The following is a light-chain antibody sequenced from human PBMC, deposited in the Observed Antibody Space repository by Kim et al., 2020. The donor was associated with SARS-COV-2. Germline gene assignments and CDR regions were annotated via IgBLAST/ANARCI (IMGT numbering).Light chain of an antibody. Sequence: RQTATHTCTGTRNEVGNEGATWLQQHQGHPPKLLSSRNNNRNSGISERFSASRSGDTASLTITGLQPEDEADYYCSAWDSSLSAWVFGGGTQLTVL. V-gene: IGLV10-54*01. CDR1: RNEVGNEG. J-gene: IGLJ3*02. CDR3: SAWDSSLSAWV. CDR2: RNN.